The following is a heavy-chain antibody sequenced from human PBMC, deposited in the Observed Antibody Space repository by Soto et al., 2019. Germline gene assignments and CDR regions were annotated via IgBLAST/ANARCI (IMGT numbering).Heavy chain of an antibody. V-gene: IGHV5-51*01. CDR2: IYPGDSDT. CDR3: ARLGGSDGYGGDFDY. D-gene: IGHD4-17*01. Sequence: PGESLKLSCKGSGYSFTRYLIGWVRQMPGKGLEWMGIIYPGDSDTRYSPSFQGQVTISADKSISTAYLQWSSLKASDTAMYYCARLGGSDGYGGDFDYWGQGTLVTVSS. J-gene: IGHJ4*02. CDR1: GYSFTRYL.